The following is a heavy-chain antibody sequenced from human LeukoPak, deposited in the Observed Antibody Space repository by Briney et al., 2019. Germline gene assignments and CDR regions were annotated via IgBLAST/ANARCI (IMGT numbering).Heavy chain of an antibody. Sequence: PSETLSLTCNVSGGSIRGYYWSWIRQPPGKGLEWIGYIYSSGSTNYNPSLKSRVTISVDTSKNQFSLKLSSVTAADTAVYYCARDTPYDSSGYYHDAFDIWGQGTMVTVSS. J-gene: IGHJ3*02. D-gene: IGHD3-22*01. CDR2: IYSSGST. CDR1: GGSIRGYY. CDR3: ARDTPYDSSGYYHDAFDI. V-gene: IGHV4-59*01.